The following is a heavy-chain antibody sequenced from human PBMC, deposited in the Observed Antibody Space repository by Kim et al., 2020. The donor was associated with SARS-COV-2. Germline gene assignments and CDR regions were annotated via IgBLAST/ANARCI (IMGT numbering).Heavy chain of an antibody. D-gene: IGHD2-2*01. CDR1: GGSFSGYY. V-gene: IGHV4-34*01. CDR2: INHSGST. J-gene: IGHJ5*02. CDR3: ARVVGYCSSTSCYRLRWFDP. Sequence: SETLSLTCAVYGGSFSGYYWSWIRQPPGKGLEWIGEINHSGSTNYNPSLKSRVTISVDTSKNQFSLKLSSVTAADTAVYYCARVVGYCSSTSCYRLRWFDPWGQGTLVTVSS.